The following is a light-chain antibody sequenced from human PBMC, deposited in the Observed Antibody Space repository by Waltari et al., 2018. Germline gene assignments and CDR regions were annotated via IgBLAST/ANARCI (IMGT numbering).Light chain of an antibody. J-gene: IGKJ4*01. CDR3: QQYDSYSTT. V-gene: IGKV1-5*03. CDR1: QLISVW. CDR2: RAS. Sequence: DIQMTQSPSTLSAYVGDRVTITCRASQLISVWLAWYQQKPGRAPKLLIFRASSLESGVPSRFSGSGSGTEFTLTISSLQPDDFATYYCQQYDSYSTTFGGGTKVEIK.